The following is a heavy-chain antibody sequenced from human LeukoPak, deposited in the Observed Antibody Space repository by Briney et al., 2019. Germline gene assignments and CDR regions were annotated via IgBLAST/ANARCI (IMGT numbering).Heavy chain of an antibody. V-gene: IGHV4-59*01. CDR1: GGSISSYY. D-gene: IGHD3-22*01. CDR2: IYYSGST. CDR3: AREGYYDSSGFDY. J-gene: IGHJ4*02. Sequence: PSETLSLTCAVSGGSISSYYWSWIRRPPGKGLEWIGYIYYSGSTNYNPSLKSRVTISVDTSKNQFSLKLSSVTAADTAVYYCAREGYYDSSGFDYWGQGTLVTVSS.